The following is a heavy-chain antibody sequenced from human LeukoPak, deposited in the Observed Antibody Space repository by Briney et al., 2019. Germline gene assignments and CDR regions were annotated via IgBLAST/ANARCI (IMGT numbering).Heavy chain of an antibody. Sequence: NTSETLSLTCTVSGGSISSGDYYWSWIRQPPGKGLEWIGYIYYSGSTYYNPSLKRRVTISVDTSKNQFSLKLSSVTAADTAVYYCARDLSESYYFDYWGQGTLVTVSS. V-gene: IGHV4-30-4*08. CDR3: ARDLSESYYFDY. CDR1: GGSISSGDYY. J-gene: IGHJ4*02. CDR2: IYYSGST. D-gene: IGHD2/OR15-2a*01.